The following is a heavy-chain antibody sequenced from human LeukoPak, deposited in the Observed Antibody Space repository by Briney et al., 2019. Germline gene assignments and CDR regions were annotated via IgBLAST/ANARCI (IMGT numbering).Heavy chain of an antibody. D-gene: IGHD3-22*01. J-gene: IGHJ4*02. CDR3: ARGNPYYYDSSGYYYLTY. Sequence: SETLSLTCAVYGGSFSGYYWSWIRQPPGKGLEWIGEINHSGSTNYNPPLKSRVTISVDTSKNQFSLKLSSVTAADTAVYYCARGNPYYYDSSGYYYLTYWGQGTLVTVSS. CDR1: GGSFSGYY. CDR2: INHSGST. V-gene: IGHV4-34*01.